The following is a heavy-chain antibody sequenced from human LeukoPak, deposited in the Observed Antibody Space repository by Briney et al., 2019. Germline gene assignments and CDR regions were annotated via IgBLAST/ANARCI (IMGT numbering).Heavy chain of an antibody. CDR2: ISAYNGNT. J-gene: IGHJ5*02. CDR1: GYTFTSYG. V-gene: IGHV1-18*01. D-gene: IGHD3-22*01. Sequence: GASVKVSCKASGYTFTSYGISWVRQAPGQGLEWMGWISAYNGNTNYAQKLQGRVTMTTDTSTSTAYMELRSLRSDDTAVYYCARDPAVDSSGYNWFDPWGQGTLVTVSS. CDR3: ARDPAVDSSGYNWFDP.